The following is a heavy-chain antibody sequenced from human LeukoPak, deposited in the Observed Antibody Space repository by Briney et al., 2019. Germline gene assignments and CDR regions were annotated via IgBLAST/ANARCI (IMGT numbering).Heavy chain of an antibody. CDR2: IYYSGST. Sequence: TTSETLSLTCTVSGGSISSSSYYWGWIRQPPGKGLEWIGSIYYSGSTNYNPSLKSRVTISVDTSKNQFSLKLSSVTAADTAVYYCARNPYSSSWTNWYDPWGQGTLVTVSS. CDR1: GGSISSSSYY. CDR3: ARNPYSSSWTNWYDP. D-gene: IGHD6-13*01. J-gene: IGHJ5*02. V-gene: IGHV4-39*07.